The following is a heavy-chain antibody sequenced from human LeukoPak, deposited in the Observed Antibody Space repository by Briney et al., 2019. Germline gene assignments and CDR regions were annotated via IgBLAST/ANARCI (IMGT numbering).Heavy chain of an antibody. CDR3: AKDYYDSSGYLDY. D-gene: IGHD3-22*01. J-gene: IGHJ4*02. Sequence: RGSLRLSCAASGFTFSSYGMHWVRQAPGKGLEWVAFIRYDGSNKYYADSVKGRFTISRDNSKNTLYLQMNSLRAEDTAVYYCAKDYYDSSGYLDYWGQGTLVTVSS. CDR2: IRYDGSNK. V-gene: IGHV3-30*02. CDR1: GFTFSSYG.